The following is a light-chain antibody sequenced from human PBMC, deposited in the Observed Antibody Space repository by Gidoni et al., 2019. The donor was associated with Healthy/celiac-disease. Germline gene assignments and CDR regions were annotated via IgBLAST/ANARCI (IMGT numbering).Light chain of an antibody. V-gene: IGLV1-44*01. Sequence: QSVLTQPPSASGTPGQRVTISCSGSSSNIGSNTVNWSQQPPGTAPKFLIYSNNQRPSGVPDRFSGSKSGTSASLAISGLQSEDEADYYCAAWDDSLNVWVFGGGTKLTVL. J-gene: IGLJ3*02. CDR3: AAWDDSLNVWV. CDR2: SNN. CDR1: SSNIGSNT.